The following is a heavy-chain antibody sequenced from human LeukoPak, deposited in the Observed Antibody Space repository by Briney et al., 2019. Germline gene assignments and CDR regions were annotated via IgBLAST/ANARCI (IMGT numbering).Heavy chain of an antibody. CDR1: GFTFSSYA. D-gene: IGHD4-23*01. J-gene: IGHJ4*02. Sequence: GGSLRLSCAASGFTFSSYAMRWVRQAPGKGLEWVAVISYDGSNKYYADSVKGRFTISRDNSKNTLYLQMNSLRAEDTAVYYCARDAWTTVVTVGDYWGQGTLVTVSS. V-gene: IGHV3-30-3*01. CDR3: ARDAWTTVVTVGDY. CDR2: ISYDGSNK.